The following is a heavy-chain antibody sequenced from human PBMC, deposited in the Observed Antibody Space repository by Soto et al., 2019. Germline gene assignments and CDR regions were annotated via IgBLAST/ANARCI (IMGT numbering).Heavy chain of an antibody. CDR2: INPSGGST. J-gene: IGHJ6*02. D-gene: IGHD6-6*01. CDR1: GYTFTSYY. V-gene: IGHV1-46*01. CDR3: ARERLEAARGPYGMDV. Sequence: ASVKVSCKASGYTFTSYYMHWVRQAPGQGLEWMGIINPSGGSTSYAQKFQGRVTMTRDTPTSTVYMELSSLRSEDTAVYYCARERLEAARGPYGMDVWGQGTTVTVSS.